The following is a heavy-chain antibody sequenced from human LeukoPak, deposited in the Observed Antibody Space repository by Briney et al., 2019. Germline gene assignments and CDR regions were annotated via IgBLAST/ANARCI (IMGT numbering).Heavy chain of an antibody. D-gene: IGHD2-15*01. V-gene: IGHV4-39*01. CDR3: ARSERIVVVAALWFDP. J-gene: IGHJ5*02. CDR2: IYYSGST. CDR1: GGSISSYY. Sequence: SETLSLTCTVSGGSISSYYWGWIRQPPGKGLEWIGSIYYSGSTYYNPSLKSRVTISVDTSKNQFSLKLSSVTAADTAVYYCARSERIVVVAALWFDPWGQGTLVTVSS.